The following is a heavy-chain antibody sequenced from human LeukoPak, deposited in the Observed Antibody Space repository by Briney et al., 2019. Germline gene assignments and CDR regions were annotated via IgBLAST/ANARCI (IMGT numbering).Heavy chain of an antibody. D-gene: IGHD4-17*01. CDR3: ARDPTTVTKGFDI. J-gene: IGHJ3*02. CDR2: ISFIGST. Sequence: SDTLSLTCSLSDASFSTHYWTWIRQPPGNGLEWIGYISFIGSTNYTPSLKSLVTISVNTSKKQFSLKMTSVTAADTAVYYCARDPTTVTKGFDIWGQGTMVTVSS. V-gene: IGHV4-59*11. CDR1: DASFSTHY.